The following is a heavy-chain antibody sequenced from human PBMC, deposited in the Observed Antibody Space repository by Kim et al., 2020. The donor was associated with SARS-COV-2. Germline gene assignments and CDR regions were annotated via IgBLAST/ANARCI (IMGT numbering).Heavy chain of an antibody. CDR2: ISGDNNDT. V-gene: IGHV1-18*01. J-gene: IGHJ4*02. CDR3: ARRARGFALDN. CDR1: GYTFTAFA. Sequence: ASVKVSCKASGYTFTAFAISWVRQAPGQGLEWMGWISGDNNDTKYEQRFQGRVTLTRDTSTSTAYMDLRSLRSDDTAVYYCARRARGFALDNWGQGNLVT.